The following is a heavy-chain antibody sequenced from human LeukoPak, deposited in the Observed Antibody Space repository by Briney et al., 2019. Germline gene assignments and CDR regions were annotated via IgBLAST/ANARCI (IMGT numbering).Heavy chain of an antibody. CDR1: GFTFNSYS. D-gene: IGHD1-26*01. J-gene: IGHJ4*02. CDR3: AKELAAGIVGASRVFDY. Sequence: GGSLRLSCATSGFTFNSYSMHWVRQAPGKGLEWVAFIRYDGSNKYYADSVKGRFTISRDNSKNTLYLQMNSLRAEDTAVYYCAKELAAGIVGASRVFDYWGQGTLVTVSS. V-gene: IGHV3-30*02. CDR2: IRYDGSNK.